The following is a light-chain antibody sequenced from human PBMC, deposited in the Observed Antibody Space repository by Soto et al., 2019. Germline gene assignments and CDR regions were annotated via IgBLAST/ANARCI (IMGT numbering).Light chain of an antibody. J-gene: IGKJ1*01. Sequence: DIQMTQSPSTLSASVGDRVSITCRASQRIGSWLAWYQQKPGKVPKLLIYDASTLISGVPSRFSGTGSGTEFTLSIASLQPDDFATYYCLHYYTYPLTFGQGTKVDI. CDR3: LHYYTYPLT. CDR2: DAS. V-gene: IGKV1-5*01. CDR1: QRIGSW.